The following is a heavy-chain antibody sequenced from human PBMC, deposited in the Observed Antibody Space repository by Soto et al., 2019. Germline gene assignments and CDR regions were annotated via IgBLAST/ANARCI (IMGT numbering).Heavy chain of an antibody. CDR2: INPSGGST. Sequence: QVQLVQSGAEVKKPGASVKVSCKASGYTFTSYYMHWVRQAPGQGLEWMGIINPSGGSTSYAQKFQGRVSMTRDASTSTVDMELSSLRSEDTAVYYCARDGAYYGLDYYYYMDVWGKGTTVTVSS. CDR1: GYTFTSYY. J-gene: IGHJ6*03. D-gene: IGHD3-10*01. CDR3: ARDGAYYGLDYYYYMDV. V-gene: IGHV1-46*03.